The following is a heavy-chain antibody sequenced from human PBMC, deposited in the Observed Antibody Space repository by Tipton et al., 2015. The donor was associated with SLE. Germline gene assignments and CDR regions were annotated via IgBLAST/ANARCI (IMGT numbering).Heavy chain of an antibody. J-gene: IGHJ3*01. CDR1: GGPINSVGYY. CDR2: IYYTGST. CDR3: ATSVYSSNYFGSFDL. D-gene: IGHD6-13*01. V-gene: IGHV4-39*07. Sequence: TLSLTCTVSGGPINSVGYYWVWIRQSPGGGLEWIGSIYYTGSTYYSPSLKSRVTISVDTSKNLFSLNVDSVTAADTAVYFCATSVYSSNYFGSFDLWGQGTMVTVSS.